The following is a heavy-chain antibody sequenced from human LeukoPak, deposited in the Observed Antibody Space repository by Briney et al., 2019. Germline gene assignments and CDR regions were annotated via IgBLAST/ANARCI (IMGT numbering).Heavy chain of an antibody. CDR2: IIPIFGIA. D-gene: IGHD3-10*01. J-gene: IGHJ4*02. V-gene: IGHV1-69*04. CDR1: GGTFSSYA. CDR3: ARDLTMVRGVPDGFDY. Sequence: SVKVSCKASGGTFSSYAISWVRQAPGQGLEWMGRIIPIFGIANYAQKFQGRVTITADKSMSTAYMELSSLRSEDTAVYYCARDLTMVRGVPDGFDYWGQGTLVTVSS.